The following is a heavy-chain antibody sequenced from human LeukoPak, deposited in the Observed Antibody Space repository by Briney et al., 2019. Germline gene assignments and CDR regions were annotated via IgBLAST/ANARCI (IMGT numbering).Heavy chain of an antibody. D-gene: IGHD6-13*01. Sequence: GESLKISCKISGYILTNNWIGWVRQVPGKGLEWMGLIYPGNSDTKYSPSFQGQVTFSADKSISTAYLQWSSLKASDTAMYYCARQLGYGYSSSWPPGASNWFDPWGQGTLVTVSS. CDR1: GYILTNNW. V-gene: IGHV5-51*01. CDR3: ARQLGYGYSSSWPPGASNWFDP. J-gene: IGHJ5*02. CDR2: IYPGNSDT.